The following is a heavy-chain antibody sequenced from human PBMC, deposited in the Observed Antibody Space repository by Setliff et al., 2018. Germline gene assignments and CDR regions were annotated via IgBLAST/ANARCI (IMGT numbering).Heavy chain of an antibody. CDR3: ARSWRAGALNHFDY. Sequence: ASVKVSCKTSGYNFITLGINWARQAPGQGLEWVGWISPYSGKTDYAQKFQGRVIMTIDSSTTTAYMELKSLRSDDTAVYYCARSWRAGALNHFDYWGQGSRVTVSS. D-gene: IGHD3-3*01. J-gene: IGHJ4*02. CDR1: GYNFITLG. V-gene: IGHV1-18*01. CDR2: ISPYSGKT.